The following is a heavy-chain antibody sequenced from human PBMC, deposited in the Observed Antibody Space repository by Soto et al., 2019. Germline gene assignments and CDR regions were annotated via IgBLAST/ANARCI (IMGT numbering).Heavy chain of an antibody. CDR3: APVRNFDTFFSL. J-gene: IGHJ4*02. D-gene: IGHD3-16*01. CDR1: GGSFSNYY. V-gene: IGHV4-34*01. Sequence: QVQLQQWGAGLLNPSETLSLTCAVYGGSFSNYYWSWIRQPPGKGLEWIGEINHGGSANYNPSLKGRVTISLDTAKNQFFLKLHSVTAADTAVYYCAPVRNFDTFFSLWGQGTPVTVSS. CDR2: INHGGSA.